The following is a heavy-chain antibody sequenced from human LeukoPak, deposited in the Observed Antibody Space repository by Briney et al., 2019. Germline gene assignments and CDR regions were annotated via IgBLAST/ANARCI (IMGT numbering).Heavy chain of an antibody. D-gene: IGHD6-19*01. Sequence: SETLSLTCTVSGGSISSSSYYWGWIRQPPGKGLEWIGSIYYSGSTYYNPYLKSRVTISVVTSKNQFSLKLSSVTAADTAVSSCECISKVSGSYVCDYIDYWGQGTPLTVSS. CDR3: ECISKVSGSYVCDYIDY. CDR2: IYYSGST. CDR1: GGSISSSSYY. J-gene: IGHJ4*02. V-gene: IGHV4-39*01.